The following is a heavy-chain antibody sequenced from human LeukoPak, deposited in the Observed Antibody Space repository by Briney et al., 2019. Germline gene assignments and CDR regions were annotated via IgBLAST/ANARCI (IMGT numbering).Heavy chain of an antibody. D-gene: IGHD5-18*01. V-gene: IGHV3-23*01. CDR2: IGSSGDNA. J-gene: IGHJ5*02. CDR1: GFAFSFNA. Sequence: GGSLRLSCAASGFAFSFNAMTWVRQAPGKGLEWVSAIGSSGDNAYYADPVKGRFTISRDNSRNTLYLQMNSLRAEDTAIYYCASFKDGYLYNCFGPWGQGTLVTVSS. CDR3: ASFKDGYLYNCFGP.